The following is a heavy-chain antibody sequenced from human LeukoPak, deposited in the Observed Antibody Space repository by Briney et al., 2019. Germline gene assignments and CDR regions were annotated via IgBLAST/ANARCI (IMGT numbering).Heavy chain of an antibody. J-gene: IGHJ4*02. Sequence: GGSLRLSCAASGFTFSSYSMNWVRQAPGKGLEWVSYIGSSSSTIYYADSVKGRFTISRDNAKNSLYLQMNSLRAEDTAVYYCARSPYGSGSYFDYWGQGTLVAVSS. V-gene: IGHV3-48*01. CDR1: GFTFSSYS. D-gene: IGHD3-10*01. CDR3: ARSPYGSGSYFDY. CDR2: IGSSSSTI.